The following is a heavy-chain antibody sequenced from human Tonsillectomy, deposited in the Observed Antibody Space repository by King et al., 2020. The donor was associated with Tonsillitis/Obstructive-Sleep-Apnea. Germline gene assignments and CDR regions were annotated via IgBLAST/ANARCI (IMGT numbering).Heavy chain of an antibody. CDR3: ARDYYYDSSGYYSYYYGMDV. CDR1: GITFSSFS. CDR2: ISSSSSYI. D-gene: IGHD3-22*01. V-gene: IGHV3-21*01. Sequence: VQLVESGGGLVKPGGSLRLSCAASGITFSSFSMNWVRPAPGKGLEWVSYISSSSSYIYYADSVKGRFTISSDNANNSLYLQINSLRAEETAVYYCARDYYYDSSGYYSYYYGMDVWGQGTPVTVSS. J-gene: IGHJ6*02.